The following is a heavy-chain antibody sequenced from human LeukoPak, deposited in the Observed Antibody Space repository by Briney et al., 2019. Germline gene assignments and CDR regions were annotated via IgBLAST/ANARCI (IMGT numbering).Heavy chain of an antibody. CDR1: GCALTQLS. J-gene: IGHJ4*02. CDR3: AGDVLVSGGSYYHGY. CDR2: IDPKDGET. V-gene: IGHV1-24*01. Sequence: GASVKVSCKVSGCALTQLSMHWVRQAPGKGFEWMGGIDPKDGETIYAQIFQGRVTMTDDTSTDTAYMELSGLTSEDTALYYCAGDVLVSGGSYYHGYWGQGTLVTVSS. D-gene: IGHD3-3*02.